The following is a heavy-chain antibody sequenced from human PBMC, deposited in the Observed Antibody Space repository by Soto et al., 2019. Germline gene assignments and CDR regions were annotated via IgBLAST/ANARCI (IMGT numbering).Heavy chain of an antibody. V-gene: IGHV3-30*03. CDR1: GFTISGHG. J-gene: IGHJ4*02. D-gene: IGHD6-13*01. CDR2: ISYDGSDK. CDR3: AIWGGIASPAYDGPLAPYDY. Sequence: GGSLRLSCAASGFTISGHGMHWVRQAPGKGLEWLAVISYDGSDKFYGDSVKGRFTISRDNSKNTLFLQVNSLREEDTAVYYCAIWGGIASPAYDGPLAPYDYWGQGTLVTVSS.